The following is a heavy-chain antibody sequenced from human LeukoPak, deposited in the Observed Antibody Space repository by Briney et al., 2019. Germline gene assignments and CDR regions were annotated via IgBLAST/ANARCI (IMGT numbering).Heavy chain of an antibody. V-gene: IGHV1-8*01. CDR2: MNPNSGNT. D-gene: IGHD6-6*01. CDR3: ARGQYSSSSGGDY. CDR1: GYTFTSYD. J-gene: IGHJ4*02. Sequence: ASLKVSCQPSGYTFTSYDINWVRQAAGQGLEWMGWMNPNSGNTGYAQKFQGRGTITRNTSISTAYMELSSLRSEDTAVYYCARGQYSSSSGGDYWGQGTLVTVSS.